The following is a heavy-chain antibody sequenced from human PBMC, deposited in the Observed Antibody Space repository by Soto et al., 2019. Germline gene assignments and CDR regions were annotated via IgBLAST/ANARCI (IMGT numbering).Heavy chain of an antibody. Sequence: EVQLVESGGGLVQPGGSLRLSCAASGFTFSPYWMHWVRQAPGKGLVWVSRINSDGSSTIYADSVMGRFTISRDNAKNTLSLHMNSLRVEDTAIYYCVRSFDYWGQGIPVTVSS. J-gene: IGHJ4*02. V-gene: IGHV3-74*01. CDR2: INSDGSST. CDR3: VRSFDY. CDR1: GFTFSPYW.